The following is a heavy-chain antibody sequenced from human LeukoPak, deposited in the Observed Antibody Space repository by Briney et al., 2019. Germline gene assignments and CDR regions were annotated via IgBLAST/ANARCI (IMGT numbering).Heavy chain of an antibody. CDR1: GAPVSRGSYY. D-gene: IGHD6-13*01. V-gene: IGHV4-61*01. Sequence: SETLSLTCSVSGAPVSRGSYYWSWIRQPPGKGLEWIVYVYYSGATNYNPSLKSRLTISVDTSKSQFSLRLTSLTAADTAVYYCARGVKHSSSWYKGEVDFWGQGTLVTVSS. CDR2: VYYSGAT. J-gene: IGHJ4*02. CDR3: ARGVKHSSSWYKGEVDF.